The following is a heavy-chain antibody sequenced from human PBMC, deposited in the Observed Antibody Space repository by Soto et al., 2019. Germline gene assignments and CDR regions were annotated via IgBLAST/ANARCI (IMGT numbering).Heavy chain of an antibody. J-gene: IGHJ6*03. V-gene: IGHV3-48*01. CDR3: ARDLSWGSNWYYYMDV. D-gene: IGHD7-27*01. CDR2: ISSSSSVI. Sequence: GGSLRLSCATSGFILSDCAMNWVRQAPGKGLEWVSYISSSSSVIDYADSVKGRFTVSRDNARNSLYLQMNSLRAEDTAVYYCARDLSWGSNWYYYMDVWDKGTTVTVSS. CDR1: GFILSDCA.